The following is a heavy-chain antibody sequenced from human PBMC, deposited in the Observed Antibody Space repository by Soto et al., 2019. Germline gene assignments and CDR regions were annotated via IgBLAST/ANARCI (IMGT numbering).Heavy chain of an antibody. J-gene: IGHJ6*02. V-gene: IGHV4-59*02. D-gene: IGHD2-8*01. CDR1: GGSVSGFY. CDR3: ARHAVVPKFQYGLDV. Sequence: PSETLSLTCTVSGGSVSGFYWSWIRQPPGKGLEWLGYIFYAGTTKYNPSVQSRVTISVDTSKNQFSLNLNSVTAADTAVYYRARHAVVPKFQYGLDVWGQGTTVTVSS. CDR2: IFYAGTT.